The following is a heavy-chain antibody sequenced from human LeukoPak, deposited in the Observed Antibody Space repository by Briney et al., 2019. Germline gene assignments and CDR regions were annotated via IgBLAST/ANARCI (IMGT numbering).Heavy chain of an antibody. V-gene: IGHV4-39*01. J-gene: IGHJ4*02. Sequence: SETLSLTCTVSGGSINSNNYYWGWVRQPPGKGLEWIGSIYSSGSAYYNPSLKSRVTISVDTSKNQFSLRLSSVTAADTAVYYCQSRYLEWLLEYWGQGTLVTVSS. CDR2: IYSSGSA. D-gene: IGHD3-3*01. CDR1: GGSINSNNYY. CDR3: QSRYLEWLLEY.